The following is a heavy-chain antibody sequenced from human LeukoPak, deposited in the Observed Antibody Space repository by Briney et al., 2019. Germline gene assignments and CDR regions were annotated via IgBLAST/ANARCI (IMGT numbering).Heavy chain of an antibody. V-gene: IGHV4-34*01. D-gene: IGHD2-15*01. Sequence: PSETLSLTCAVYGGSFSGYYWSWIRQPPGKGLEWIGEINHSGSTNYNPSLKSRVTIPVDTSKNQFSLKLSSVTAADTAVYYCARGRIYGDYWGQGTLVTVSS. CDR3: ARGRIYGDY. CDR1: GGSFSGYY. J-gene: IGHJ4*02. CDR2: INHSGST.